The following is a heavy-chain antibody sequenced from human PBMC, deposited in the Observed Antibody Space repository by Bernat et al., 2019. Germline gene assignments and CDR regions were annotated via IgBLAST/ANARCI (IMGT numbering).Heavy chain of an antibody. V-gene: IGHV3-11*06. Sequence: QVQLVESGGGLVKPGGSLRLSCAASGFTFSDYYMSWIRQAPGKGLEWVAYISSSSSDTNDADSVKGRFTISRDNAKNSLYLQMHRLRAQDTAVYYCSRYPSFQHWGQGPLLTVSS. CDR2: ISSSSSDT. CDR3: SRYPSFQH. CDR1: GFTFSDYY. J-gene: IGHJ1*01.